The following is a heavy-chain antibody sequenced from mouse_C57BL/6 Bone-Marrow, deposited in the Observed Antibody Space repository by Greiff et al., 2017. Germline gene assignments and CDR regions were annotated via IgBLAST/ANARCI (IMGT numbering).Heavy chain of an antibody. CDR1: GFSFSSYA. CDR3: ARGAVPVLFAY. Sequence: EVQGVESGGGLVKPGGSLKLSCAASGFSFSSYAMSWVRQTPEKRLEWVATISDGGSYTYYPDNVKGRFTISRDNAKNNLYLQMSHLKSEDTAMYYCARGAVPVLFAYWGQGTLVTVSA. CDR2: ISDGGSYT. V-gene: IGHV5-4*01. J-gene: IGHJ3*01.